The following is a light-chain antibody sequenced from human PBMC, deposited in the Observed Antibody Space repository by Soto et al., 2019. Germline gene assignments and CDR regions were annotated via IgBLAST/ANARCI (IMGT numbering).Light chain of an antibody. Sequence: ELVLTQSPSSLSLSAGERATLSCRASQSVTSSLAWYQQKPGKVPRLLIDDASNRATGIPARFSGSGSGTDFTLTISSLQPEDVAVYYCQQPTSRELTFGQGTKVEIK. J-gene: IGKJ1*01. CDR1: QSVTSS. V-gene: IGKV3-11*01. CDR2: DAS. CDR3: QQPTSRELT.